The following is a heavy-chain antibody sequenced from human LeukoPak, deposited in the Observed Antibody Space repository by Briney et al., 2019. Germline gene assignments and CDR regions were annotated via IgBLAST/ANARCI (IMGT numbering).Heavy chain of an antibody. V-gene: IGHV3-11*01. CDR3: AREYSNPFRGYYYYYYMDV. CDR1: GFTFSDYY. CDR2: ISSSGSTI. D-gene: IGHD4-11*01. J-gene: IGHJ6*03. Sequence: GVSLRLSCAASGFTFSDYYMSWIRQAPGKGLEGVSYISSSGSTIYYADSVKGRFTISRDNAKNSLYLQMNSLRAEDTAVYYCAREYSNPFRGYYYYYYMDVWGKGTTVTVSS.